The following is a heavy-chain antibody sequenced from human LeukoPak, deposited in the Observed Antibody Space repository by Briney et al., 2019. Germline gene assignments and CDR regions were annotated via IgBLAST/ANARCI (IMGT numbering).Heavy chain of an antibody. D-gene: IGHD5-18*01. CDR2: NFSSGST. V-gene: IGHV4-4*07. Sequence: SETLSLTCTVSGGSITSYYWTWIRQPAGKGLEWIGRNFSSGSTNYNPSLKSRVTMSVDTSKNQFSLNLRSVTAADTAVYYCARAPYNYGRFDYWGQGTLVTVSS. J-gene: IGHJ4*02. CDR3: ARAPYNYGRFDY. CDR1: GGSITSYY.